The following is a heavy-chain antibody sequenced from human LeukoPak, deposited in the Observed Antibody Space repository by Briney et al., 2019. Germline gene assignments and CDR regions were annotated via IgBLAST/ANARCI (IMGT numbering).Heavy chain of an antibody. CDR1: GGTFSSYA. CDR2: MNPNSGNT. CDR3: ARGLYSSSQQPR. V-gene: IGHV1-8*02. J-gene: IGHJ4*02. Sequence: ASVKVSCKASGGTFSSYAISWVRQATGQGLEWMGWMNPNSGNTGYAQKFQGRVTMTRNTSISTAYMELSSLRSEDTAVYYCARGLYSSSQQPRWGQGTLVTVSS. D-gene: IGHD6-13*01.